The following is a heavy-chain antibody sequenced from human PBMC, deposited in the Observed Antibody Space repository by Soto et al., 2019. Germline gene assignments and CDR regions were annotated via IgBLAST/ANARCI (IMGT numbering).Heavy chain of an antibody. CDR1: GFTFNNYW. V-gene: IGHV3-7*05. Sequence: EEQLVESGGGLVQPGESLTLSCRTPGFTFNNYWMSWLRQAPGKGLEWVANINQDGSQRYYVDSVKGRFTFSRDNAKTSLYMQMNSLTVEDPALYYCARFSRSHETEYWGQGPLVSVSS. CDR2: INQDGSQR. CDR3: ARFSRSHETEY. J-gene: IGHJ4*02.